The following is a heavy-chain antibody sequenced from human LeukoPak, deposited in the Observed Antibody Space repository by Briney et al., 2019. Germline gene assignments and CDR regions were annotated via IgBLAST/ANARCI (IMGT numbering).Heavy chain of an antibody. CDR3: ASTIFGVVYYFDY. V-gene: IGHV4-39*01. Sequence: SETLSLTCTVSGGSISSSSYYWGWIRQPPGRGLGWIGSIYYSGSTYYNPSLKSRVTISVDTSKDQFSLKLSSVTAADTAVYYCASTIFGVVYYFDYWGQGTLVTVSS. J-gene: IGHJ4*02. D-gene: IGHD3-3*01. CDR1: GGSISSSSYY. CDR2: IYYSGST.